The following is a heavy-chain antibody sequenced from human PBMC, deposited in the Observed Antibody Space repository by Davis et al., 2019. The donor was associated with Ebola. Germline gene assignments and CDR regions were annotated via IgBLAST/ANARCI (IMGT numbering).Heavy chain of an antibody. V-gene: IGHV3-30*03. CDR2: ISYDGSNK. D-gene: IGHD2-2*01. Sequence: GGSLRLSCAASGFTFSSYGMHWVRQAPGKGLEWVAVISYDGSNKYYADSVKGRFTISRDNSKNTLYLQMNSLRAEDTAVYYCAREVAPACLDYWGQGTLVTVSS. CDR1: GFTFSSYG. CDR3: AREVAPACLDY. J-gene: IGHJ4*02.